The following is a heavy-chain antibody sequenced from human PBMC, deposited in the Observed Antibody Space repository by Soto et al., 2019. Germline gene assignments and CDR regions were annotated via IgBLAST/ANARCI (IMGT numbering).Heavy chain of an antibody. J-gene: IGHJ5*02. CDR3: ARERTRGFDP. CDR1: GYTFTSYD. V-gene: IGHV1-8*02. Sequence: QVHLVQSGAEVRKPGASVKVSCKASGYTFTSYDINWVRQATGQGLEWMGWMNPNSGNTAYAQKFQGRVTMTRNTSISTAHMELSSVRSEDTAVYYCARERTRGFDPWGQGTLVTVSS. CDR2: MNPNSGNT.